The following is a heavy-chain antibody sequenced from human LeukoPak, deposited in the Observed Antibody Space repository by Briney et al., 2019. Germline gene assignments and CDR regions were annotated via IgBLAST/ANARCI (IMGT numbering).Heavy chain of an antibody. Sequence: PSETLSLTCTVSGGSISSTSYYWGWIRQPPGKGLEWIASVYYSGSTYYNPSLKSRVTISVDASKNQFSLKLSSVTAADTAVYYCARTMYCSSTSCYSSGAFDIWGQGTMVTVSS. CDR3: ARTMYCSSTSCYSSGAFDI. V-gene: IGHV4-39*07. CDR1: GGSISSTSYY. CDR2: VYYSGST. J-gene: IGHJ3*02. D-gene: IGHD2-2*01.